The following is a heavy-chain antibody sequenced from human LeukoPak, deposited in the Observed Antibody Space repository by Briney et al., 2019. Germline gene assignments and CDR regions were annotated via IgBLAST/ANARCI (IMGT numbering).Heavy chain of an antibody. CDR3: ARQTGSGLFILP. V-gene: IGHV4-39*01. CDR1: GGSISSSNYY. Sequence: SETLSLTCTVSGGSISSSNYYWGWIRQPPGKGLECIGSVYYSGNTYYNPSLKSRVTISVDTSKNQFSLRLTSVTAADTAVYYCARQTGSGLFILPGGQGTLVTVSS. CDR2: VYYSGNT. J-gene: IGHJ4*02. D-gene: IGHD3/OR15-3a*01.